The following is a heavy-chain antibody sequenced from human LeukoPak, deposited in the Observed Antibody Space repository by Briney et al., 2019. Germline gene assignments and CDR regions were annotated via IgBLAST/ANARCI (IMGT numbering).Heavy chain of an antibody. V-gene: IGHV3-53*01. CDR1: GFTVSSKY. CDR2: IYSGGST. CDR3: ARYYCSGGSCYFDY. J-gene: IGHJ4*02. D-gene: IGHD2-15*01. Sequence: PGGSLRLSCAASGFTVSSKYMSWVRQTPGKGLEWVSVIYSGGSTYYADSVKGRFTISRDNSKNTLYLQMNSLRAEDTAVYYCARYYCSGGSCYFDYWGQGTLVTVSS.